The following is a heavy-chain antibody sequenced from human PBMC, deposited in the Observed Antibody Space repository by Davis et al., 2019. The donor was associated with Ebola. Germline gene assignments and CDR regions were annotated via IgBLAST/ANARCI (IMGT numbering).Heavy chain of an antibody. D-gene: IGHD3-3*01. CDR3: ASSEVTIFGVAQMFDY. V-gene: IGHV3-21*01. J-gene: IGHJ4*02. CDR2: ISSSSSYI. Sequence: PGGSLRLSCAASGFTFSSYAMTWVRQAPGKGLEWVSSISSSSSYIYYADSVKGRFTISRDNSKNTLYLQMNSLRAEDTAVYYCASSEVTIFGVAQMFDYWGQGTLVTVSS. CDR1: GFTFSSYA.